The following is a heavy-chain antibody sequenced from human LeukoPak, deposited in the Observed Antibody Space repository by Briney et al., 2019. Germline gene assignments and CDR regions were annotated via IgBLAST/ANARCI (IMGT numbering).Heavy chain of an antibody. J-gene: IGHJ4*02. CDR1: GFTFSSYA. CDR2: ISGSGGST. CDR3: AKDRAPWYYFDY. V-gene: IGHV3-23*01. Sequence: GGSLRLSRAASGFTFSSYAMSWVRQAPGKGLEWVSAISGSGGSTYYADSVKGRFTISRDNSKNTLYLQMNSLRAEDTAVYYCAKDRAPWYYFDYWGQGTLVTVSS. D-gene: IGHD2-15*01.